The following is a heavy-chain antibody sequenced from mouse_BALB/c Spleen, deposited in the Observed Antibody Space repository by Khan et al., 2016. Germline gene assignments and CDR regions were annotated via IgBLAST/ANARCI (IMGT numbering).Heavy chain of an antibody. CDR3: ARKDYYGSHVDY. Sequence: EVKLLESGPSLVKPSQTLSLTCSVTGDSITSGYWNWIRKFPGNKLEYMGYISYSGNTYYNPSLKSRISITRDTSKNQYYLQLNSVNTEDTATYYCARKDYYGSHVDYWGQGTSVTVSS. D-gene: IGHD1-1*01. CDR1: GDSITSGY. V-gene: IGHV3-8*02. CDR2: ISYSGNT. J-gene: IGHJ4*01.